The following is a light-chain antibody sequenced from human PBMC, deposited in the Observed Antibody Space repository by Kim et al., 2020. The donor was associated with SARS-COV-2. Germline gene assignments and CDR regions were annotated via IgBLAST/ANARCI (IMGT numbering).Light chain of an antibody. J-gene: IGLJ2*01. V-gene: IGLV2-8*01. CDR2: EVT. CDR1: SSNIGGYNY. CDR3: SSYAGSDNFVV. Sequence: QSGAISCTGSSSNIGGYNYVSWYQQRPGKAPNLIIFEVTQRPSGVPDRFSGSKSGNTASLTVSGLQAEDEADYYCSSYAGSDNFVVFGGGTQLTVL.